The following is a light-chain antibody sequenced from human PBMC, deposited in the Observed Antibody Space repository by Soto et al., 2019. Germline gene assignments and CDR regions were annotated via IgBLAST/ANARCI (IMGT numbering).Light chain of an antibody. Sequence: SYELTQPPSVSVAPGQTASISCGGNNIGIKDVYWYQQQPGQAPVLVIYDNCDRPSGIPERFSGSNSGNTATLTISRVEAGDEADYYCQVWDTSSDHPVFGGGTKVTVL. CDR3: QVWDTSSDHPV. J-gene: IGLJ2*01. V-gene: IGLV3-21*01. CDR2: DNC. CDR1: NIGIKD.